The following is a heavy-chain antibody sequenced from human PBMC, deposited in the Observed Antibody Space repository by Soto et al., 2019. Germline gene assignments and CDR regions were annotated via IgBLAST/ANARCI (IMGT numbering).Heavy chain of an antibody. V-gene: IGHV4-30-2*01. D-gene: IGHD3-10*01. CDR2: IYHSGST. Sequence: SETLSLTCAVSGGSISSGGYSWSWIRQPPGKGLEWIGYIYHSGSTYYNPSLKSRVTISVDRSKNQYSRKLSSVTAADTAVYYFARAGETRRYYYYGMDVWGKGTRVTVSS. J-gene: IGHJ6*04. CDR1: GGSISSGGYS. CDR3: ARAGETRRYYYYGMDV.